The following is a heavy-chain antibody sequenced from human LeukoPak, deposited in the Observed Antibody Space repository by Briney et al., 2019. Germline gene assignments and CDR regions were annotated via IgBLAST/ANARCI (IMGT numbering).Heavy chain of an antibody. V-gene: IGHV1-2*02. CDR3: ARGLVPRYYYYMDV. CDR1: GYTFTNYY. D-gene: IGHD2-2*01. Sequence: GASVKVSCKASGYTFTNYYMHWVRQAPGQGLEWMGWINPNSGGTKYAQKFQGRVTMTRDTSISTAYMELNRLRSDDTAVYYCARGLVPRYYYYMDVWGKGTTVTVSS. CDR2: INPNSGGT. J-gene: IGHJ6*03.